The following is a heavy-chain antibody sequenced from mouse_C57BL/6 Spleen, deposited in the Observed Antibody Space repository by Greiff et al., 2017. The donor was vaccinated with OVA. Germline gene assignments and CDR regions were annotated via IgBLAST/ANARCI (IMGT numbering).Heavy chain of an antibody. V-gene: IGHV1-47*01. CDR1: GYTFTTYP. CDR3: ARRIYDGYYVFAY. Sequence: VQLQQSGAELVKPGASVKMSCKASGYTFTTYPIEWMKQNPGKSLEWIGNFHPYNDDTKYNEKFKGKATLTVEKSSSTVYLELSRLTSDDSAVYYCARRIYDGYYVFAYWGQGTLVTVSA. CDR2: FHPYNDDT. D-gene: IGHD2-3*01. J-gene: IGHJ3*01.